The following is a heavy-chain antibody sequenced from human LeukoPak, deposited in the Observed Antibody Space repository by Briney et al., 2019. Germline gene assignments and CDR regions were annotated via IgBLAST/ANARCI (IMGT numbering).Heavy chain of an antibody. Sequence: GGSLRLSCAASGFTFSSYAMSWVRQAPGKGLEWVSAISGSGGSTYYADSVKGRFTISGDNSKNKLYLQMNSLRAEDTAVYYCAKSAHLRITMVRGVIPYFDYWGQGTLVTVSS. D-gene: IGHD3-10*01. CDR1: GFTFSSYA. J-gene: IGHJ4*02. CDR2: ISGSGGST. V-gene: IGHV3-23*01. CDR3: AKSAHLRITMVRGVIPYFDY.